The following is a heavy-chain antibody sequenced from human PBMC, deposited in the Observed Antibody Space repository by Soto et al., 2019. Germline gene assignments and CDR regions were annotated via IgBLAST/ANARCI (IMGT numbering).Heavy chain of an antibody. Sequence: ASVKVSCKASGYTFTSYGISWVRQAPGQGLEWMGWISAYNGNTNYAQKLQGRVTMTTDTSTSTAYMELRSLRSDDTAVYYCAREGGYSGYPYYYYYGMDVWGQGTTVTVSS. CDR2: ISAYNGNT. D-gene: IGHD5-12*01. V-gene: IGHV1-18*04. CDR3: AREGGYSGYPYYYYYGMDV. CDR1: GYTFTSYG. J-gene: IGHJ6*02.